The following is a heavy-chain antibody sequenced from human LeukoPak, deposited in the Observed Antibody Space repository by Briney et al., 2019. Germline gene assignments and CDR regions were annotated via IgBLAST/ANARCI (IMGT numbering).Heavy chain of an antibody. J-gene: IGHJ3*02. Sequence: SETLSLTCTVSGGSINSHYWSWIRQPAGKGLERSGIIYTTGATNYNPSLKRRITMSVDTFKNQFLLKVNSVAAADPADDFLRNESDGGAFEIWGQGTAVGVSS. CDR1: GGSINSHY. CDR2: IYTTGAT. CDR3: RNESDGGAFEI. V-gene: IGHV4-4*07. D-gene: IGHD1-1*01.